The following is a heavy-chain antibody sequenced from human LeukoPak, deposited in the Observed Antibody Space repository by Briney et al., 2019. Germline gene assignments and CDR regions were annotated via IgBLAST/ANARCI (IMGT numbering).Heavy chain of an antibody. CDR3: ASDVSRGAYWGY. Sequence: ASVKVSFKASGYTFTSYYMHWVRQAPGQGLEWMGIINPSGGSTSYAQKFQGRVTMTRDTSTSTVYMELSSLRSEDTAVYYCASDVSRGAYWGYWGQATLVTVSS. D-gene: IGHD3-16*01. J-gene: IGHJ4*02. CDR1: GYTFTSYY. CDR2: INPSGGST. V-gene: IGHV1-46*01.